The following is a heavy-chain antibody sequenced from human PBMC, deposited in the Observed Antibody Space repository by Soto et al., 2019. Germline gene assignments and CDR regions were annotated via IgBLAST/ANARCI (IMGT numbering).Heavy chain of an antibody. V-gene: IGHV4-59*01. Sequence: SETLSLTCTVSGGSISSFYWSWIRQPPGKGLEWIGYFYDRGSTNYNPSLKSRVTISVDTSKNQFSLRLSSVTTADTAVYYCARERRDGQKCYFDYWGQGTLVTVSS. CDR1: GGSISSFY. CDR3: ARERRDGQKCYFDY. CDR2: FYDRGST. J-gene: IGHJ4*02.